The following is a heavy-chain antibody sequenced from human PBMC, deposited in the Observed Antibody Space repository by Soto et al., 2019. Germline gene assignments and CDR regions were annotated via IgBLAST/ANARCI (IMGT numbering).Heavy chain of an antibody. CDR2: IWYDGSNK. CDR1: GFTFSNYG. J-gene: IGHJ4*02. CDR3: AREAGSSWYDLDY. Sequence: QVQLVEAGGGVVQPGRSLRLSCAASGFTFSNYGMHWVRQAPGKGLEWVAVIWYDGSNKYYADSVKGRFTISRDNSENTLYLQMNSLRAEDTAVYYCAREAGSSWYDLDYWGQGTLVTVSS. V-gene: IGHV3-33*01. D-gene: IGHD6-13*01.